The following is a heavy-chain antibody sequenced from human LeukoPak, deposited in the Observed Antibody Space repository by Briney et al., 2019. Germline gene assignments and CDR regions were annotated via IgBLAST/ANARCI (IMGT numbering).Heavy chain of an antibody. CDR1: GFTFSNAW. CDR3: TTDGVAGTGEYFDY. CDR2: IKSKTDGGTT. Sequence: GGSLRLSCAASGFTFSNAWMSWVRQAPGKGLEWVGRIKSKTDGGTTDYAAPVKGRFTISRDDSKNTLYLQMNSLKTEDTAVHYCTTDGVAGTGEYFDYWGQGTLVTVSS. D-gene: IGHD6-19*01. V-gene: IGHV3-15*01. J-gene: IGHJ4*02.